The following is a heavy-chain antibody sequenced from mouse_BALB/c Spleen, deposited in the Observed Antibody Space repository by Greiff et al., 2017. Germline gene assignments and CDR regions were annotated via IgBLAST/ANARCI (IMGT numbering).Heavy chain of an antibody. D-gene: IGHD1-1*01. CDR3: ARNSFITTVVAPYYYAMDY. Sequence: VQLQQSGPGLVAPSQSLSITCTVSGFSLSRYSVHWVRQPPGKGLEWLGMIWGGGSTDYNSALKSRLSISKDNSKSQVFLKMNSLQTDDTAMYYCARNSFITTVVAPYYYAMDYWGQGTSVTVSS. V-gene: IGHV2-6-4*01. CDR1: GFSLSRYS. J-gene: IGHJ4*01. CDR2: IWGGGST.